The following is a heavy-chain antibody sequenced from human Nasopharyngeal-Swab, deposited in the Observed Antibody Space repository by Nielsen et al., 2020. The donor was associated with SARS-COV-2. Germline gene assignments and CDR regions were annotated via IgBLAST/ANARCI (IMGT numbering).Heavy chain of an antibody. D-gene: IGHD6-19*01. V-gene: IGHV6-1*01. J-gene: IGHJ4*02. CDR3: ARIAVAVPPV. CDR1: GDSVSSTIAA. CDR2: TYYRSQWYN. Sequence: SETLSLTCAISGDSVSSTIAAWHWIRQSPSRGLEWLGRTYYRSQWYNDYAVSVRSRITISPDISKNQFSLHLNSVTPEDTAVYYCARIAVAVPPVWGQGTLVTVSS.